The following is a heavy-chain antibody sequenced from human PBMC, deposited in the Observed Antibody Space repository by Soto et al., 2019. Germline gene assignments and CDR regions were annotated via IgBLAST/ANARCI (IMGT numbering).Heavy chain of an antibody. Sequence: GGSLRLSCVASGFTFDDYAMHWVRQAPGKGLERVSGISWNSGSIGYADSVKGRFTISRDNAKNSLYLQMNSLRAEDTALYYCAKGAGIAVHAFDIWGQGTMVTVSS. CDR3: AKGAGIAVHAFDI. V-gene: IGHV3-9*01. J-gene: IGHJ3*02. D-gene: IGHD6-19*01. CDR2: ISWNSGSI. CDR1: GFTFDDYA.